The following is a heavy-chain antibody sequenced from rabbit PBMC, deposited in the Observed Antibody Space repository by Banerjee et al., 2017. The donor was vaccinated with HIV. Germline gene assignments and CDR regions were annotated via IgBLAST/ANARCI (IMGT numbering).Heavy chain of an antibody. CDR3: ARWYSGASGYTYYFNL. Sequence: QEQLGESGGGLVQPEGSLTLTCTASGFSFSSSYYMCWVRQAPGKGLEWIACIVVGSSGSTAYANWALGRFTISKTSSTTVTLQMTSLTAADTATYFCARWYSGASGYTYYFNLWGQGTLVTVS. CDR2: IVVGSSGST. CDR1: GFSFSSSYY. J-gene: IGHJ4*01. D-gene: IGHD6-1*01. V-gene: IGHV1S45*01.